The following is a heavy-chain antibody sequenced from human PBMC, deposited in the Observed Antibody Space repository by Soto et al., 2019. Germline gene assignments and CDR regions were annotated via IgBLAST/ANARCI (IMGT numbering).Heavy chain of an antibody. V-gene: IGHV4-34*01. Sequence: SETLSLTCAVYGGSFSGNFWSWIRQPPGKGLGWIGEVNHSGSTNYIPSLKSRVTISVDMSKNQFSLKLSSVTAADTGVYYCARGRGSDGIYHYYNAMDVWGQGTTVTVSS. CDR1: GGSFSGNF. D-gene: IGHD6-19*01. J-gene: IGHJ6*02. CDR3: ARGRGSDGIYHYYNAMDV. CDR2: VNHSGST.